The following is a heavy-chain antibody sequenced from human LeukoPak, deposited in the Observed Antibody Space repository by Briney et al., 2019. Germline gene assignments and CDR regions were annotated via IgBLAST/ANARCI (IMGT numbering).Heavy chain of an antibody. D-gene: IGHD2-8*01. CDR2: ISTDGSST. CDR3: IRKDRSPARRAFDN. CDR1: GFTFSSYW. J-gene: IGHJ3*02. Sequence: PGGSLRLSCAASGFTFSSYWMHWVRQAPGKGLVWVSRISTDGSSTNSADSVKGRLTISRDNAKNTLYLQMNSLRAEDTAVYYLIRKDRSPARRAFDNWGQGTKVNVS. V-gene: IGHV3-74*01.